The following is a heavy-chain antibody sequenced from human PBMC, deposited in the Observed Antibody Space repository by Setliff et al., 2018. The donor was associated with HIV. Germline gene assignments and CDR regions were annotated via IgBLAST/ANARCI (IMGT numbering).Heavy chain of an antibody. J-gene: IGHJ4*02. CDR2: ISAHNGRI. V-gene: IGHV1-18*01. CDR1: GYAFSDYG. D-gene: IGHD5-12*01. Sequence: ASVKVSCKASGYAFSDYGISWVRQAPGQGLEWMGWISAHNGRINYTQKFQGRVTMTTDRSTSTAYMELRSLRSDDTAVYYCARDVGRDGYCFDHWGQGTLVTVSS. CDR3: ARDVGRDGYCFDH.